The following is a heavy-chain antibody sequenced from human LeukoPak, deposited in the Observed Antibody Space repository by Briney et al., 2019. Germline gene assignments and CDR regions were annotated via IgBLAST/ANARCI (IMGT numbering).Heavy chain of an antibody. CDR3: ARGNDFWSGYSSPNDWFDP. CDR1: GGSFSGHY. Sequence: SETLSLTCAVYGGSFSGHYWSCIRQPPGKGLEWIGEINHSGSTNYNPSLKSRVTISVDTSKNQFSLKLSSVTAADTAVYYCARGNDFWSGYSSPNDWFDPWGQGTQVTVSS. CDR2: INHSGST. J-gene: IGHJ5*02. V-gene: IGHV4-34*01. D-gene: IGHD3-3*01.